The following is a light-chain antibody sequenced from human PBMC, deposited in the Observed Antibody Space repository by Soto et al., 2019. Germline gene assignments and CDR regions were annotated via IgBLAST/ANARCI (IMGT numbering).Light chain of an antibody. V-gene: IGKV2-28*01. CDR3: TQALRTPLT. Sequence: DIVMTQSPLSLSVTPGEPASISCRSSQSLLHSNGYNYLDWYLQKPGQSPQLLIYLGSNRASGVADRVSGSGSGTDFTLKISRVEAEDVGVYYCTQALRTPLTFGGGTKVEIK. J-gene: IGKJ4*01. CDR1: QSLLHSNGYNY. CDR2: LGS.